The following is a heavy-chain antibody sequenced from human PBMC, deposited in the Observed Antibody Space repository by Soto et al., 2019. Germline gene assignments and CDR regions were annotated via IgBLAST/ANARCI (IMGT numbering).Heavy chain of an antibody. Sequence: QVQLVESGGGVVQPGRSLRLSCAASGFTFSSYGMHWVRQAPGKGLEWVAVISYDGSNKYYADSVKGRFTISRDNSKNTLYLQMNSLRAEDTAVYYCAKEGSGSYYGYFDYWGQGTLVTVSS. CDR2: ISYDGSNK. CDR1: GFTFSSYG. D-gene: IGHD1-26*01. CDR3: AKEGSGSYYGYFDY. J-gene: IGHJ4*02. V-gene: IGHV3-30*18.